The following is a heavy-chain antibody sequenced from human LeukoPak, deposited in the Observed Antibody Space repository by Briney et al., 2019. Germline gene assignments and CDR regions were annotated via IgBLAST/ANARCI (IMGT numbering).Heavy chain of an antibody. J-gene: IGHJ4*02. D-gene: IGHD2-15*01. CDR1: GGSISSYY. Sequence: PSETLSLTCNVSGGSISSYYWSWIRQPPGKGLECIGHIYNSGNTNYNPSLKSRVNISVDMSKNQFSLKLSSVTAADTAVYYCAGGPGWFDYWGQGTLVTVSS. V-gene: IGHV4-59*01. CDR2: IYNSGNT. CDR3: AGGPGWFDY.